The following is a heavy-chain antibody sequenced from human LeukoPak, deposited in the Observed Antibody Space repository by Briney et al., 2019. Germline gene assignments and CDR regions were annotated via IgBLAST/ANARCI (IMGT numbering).Heavy chain of an antibody. CDR1: GFTFSSYE. J-gene: IGHJ6*04. D-gene: IGHD3-10*02. V-gene: IGHV3-48*03. CDR2: ISSSGSTI. Sequence: PGGSLRLSCAASGFTFSSYEMNWVRQAPGKALECVSYISSSGSTIYYADSVKGRFTISRDNAKNSLYLQMNSLRAEDTAVYYCAELGITMIGGVWGKGTTVTISS. CDR3: AELGITMIGGV.